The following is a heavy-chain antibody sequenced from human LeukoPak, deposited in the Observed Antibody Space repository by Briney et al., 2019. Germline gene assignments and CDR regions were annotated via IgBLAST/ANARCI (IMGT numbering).Heavy chain of an antibody. D-gene: IGHD5-18*01. J-gene: IGHJ6*02. CDR3: ARASGYSYGPPGYYYYGMDV. CDR2: IYYSGST. Sequence: PSETLSLTCTVSGGSISNYYWSWIRQPPGKGLEWIGYIYYSGSTNYNPSLKSRVTISVDTSKNQFSLKLSSVTAADTAVYYCARASGYSYGPPGYYYYGMDVWGQGTTVTVSS. V-gene: IGHV4-59*12. CDR1: GGSISNYY.